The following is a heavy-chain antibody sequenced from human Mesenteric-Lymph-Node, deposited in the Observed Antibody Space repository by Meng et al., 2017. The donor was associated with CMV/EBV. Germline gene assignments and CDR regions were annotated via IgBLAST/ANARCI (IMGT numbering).Heavy chain of an antibody. CDR1: GLCVSSNY. Sequence: GGSLRLSCAASGLCVSSNYMNWVRPAPGKGLEWIAVMWSSGSAVYADAVKGRFTISRDTSKNTLNLQMNSLRVEASAIYYCARDYPRSSTWGSWGQGTLVTVSS. CDR2: MWSSGSA. V-gene: IGHV3-66*03. CDR3: ARDYPRSSTWGS. D-gene: IGHD6-13*01. J-gene: IGHJ4*02.